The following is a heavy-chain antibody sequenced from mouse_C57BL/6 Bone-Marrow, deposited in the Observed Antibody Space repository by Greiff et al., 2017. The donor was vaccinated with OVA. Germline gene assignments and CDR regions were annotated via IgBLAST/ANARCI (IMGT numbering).Heavy chain of an antibody. J-gene: IGHJ3*01. CDR1: GYTFTSYW. Sequence: VKLQQPGAELVKPGASVKLSCKASGYTFTSYWMQWVKQRPGQGLEWIGEIDPSDSYTNYNQKFKGKATLTVDTSSSTAYMQLSSLTSEDSAVYYGAREDDGYYAWFAYWGQGTLVTVSA. D-gene: IGHD2-3*01. CDR3: AREDDGYYAWFAY. V-gene: IGHV1-50*01. CDR2: IDPSDSYT.